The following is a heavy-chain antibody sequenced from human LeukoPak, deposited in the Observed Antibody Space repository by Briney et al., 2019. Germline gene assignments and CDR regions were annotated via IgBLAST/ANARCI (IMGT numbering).Heavy chain of an antibody. Sequence: SETLSLTCTVSGGSIRSSSYYWGWIRQPPGKGLEWIGSIYYSGSTYYNPSLKSRVTISVDTSKNQFSLKLSSVTAADTAVYYCARHSFRYYDSSGFPDFDYWGQGTLVTVSS. CDR3: ARHSFRYYDSSGFPDFDY. J-gene: IGHJ4*02. CDR2: IYYSGST. CDR1: GGSIRSSSYY. V-gene: IGHV4-39*01. D-gene: IGHD3-22*01.